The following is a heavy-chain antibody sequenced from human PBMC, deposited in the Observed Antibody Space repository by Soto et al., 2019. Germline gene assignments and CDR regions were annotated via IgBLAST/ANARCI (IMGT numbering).Heavy chain of an antibody. CDR1: GGSISDGLYY. Sequence: QLQLQESGPGPVKPSETLSLTCTVSGGSISDGLYYWGWIRQPPGKELEWIGSVYYPGRTFYNPSLKRRVSISADTSQNQFSLRLTSVTAADMAVSFCARHQFNVNAIHVDSWGQATLVTVSS. V-gene: IGHV4-39*01. CDR3: ARHQFNVNAIHVDS. CDR2: VYYPGRT. D-gene: IGHD3-3*01. J-gene: IGHJ4*02.